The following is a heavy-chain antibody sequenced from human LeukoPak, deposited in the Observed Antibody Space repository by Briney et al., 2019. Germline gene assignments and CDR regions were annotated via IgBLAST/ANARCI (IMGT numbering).Heavy chain of an antibody. D-gene: IGHD1-1*01. CDR2: IKQDGSQK. CDR3: ARLFRDVTTFDY. CDR1: GFTLSSSW. Sequence: GGSLRLSCTASGFTLSSSWMSWVRQPPGRGLEWVASIKQDGSQKYYVDSVKGRFTISRDNAKNPLYLQMNSLRAEDTAVYYCARLFRDVTTFDYWGQGTLVTVSS. V-gene: IGHV3-7*01. J-gene: IGHJ4*02.